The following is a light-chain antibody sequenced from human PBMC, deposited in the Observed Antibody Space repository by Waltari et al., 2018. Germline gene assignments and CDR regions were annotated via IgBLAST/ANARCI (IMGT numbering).Light chain of an antibody. CDR2: DNN. Sequence: QSELTQTPSAHATPGHTVTLSCSGSSSNVGRNTVTWYQQLPGTAPKLLIYDNNQRPSGVPDRFSGSKACPSASLAISGLQSEDEAAYYCATWDANLNALFGGGPKLTVL. CDR3: ATWDANLNAL. J-gene: IGLJ3*02. V-gene: IGLV1-44*01. CDR1: SSNVGRNT.